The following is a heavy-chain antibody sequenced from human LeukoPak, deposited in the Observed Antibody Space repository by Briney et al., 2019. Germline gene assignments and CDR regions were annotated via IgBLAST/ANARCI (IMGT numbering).Heavy chain of an antibody. CDR2: ISSSSTYI. V-gene: IGHV3-21*01. D-gene: IGHD4-17*01. CDR1: GFTFSSYT. Sequence: GGSLRLSCAASGFTFSSYTMTWVRQAPGQGLEWVSSISSSSTYISYADSVKGRFTISRDNAENSLFLQMNSLRAEDTAVYYCAKEEGTTVTTFDYWGQGTLVTVSS. CDR3: AKEEGTTVTTFDY. J-gene: IGHJ4*02.